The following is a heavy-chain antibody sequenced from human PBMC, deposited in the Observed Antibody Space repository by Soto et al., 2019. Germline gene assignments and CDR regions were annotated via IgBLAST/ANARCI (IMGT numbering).Heavy chain of an antibody. V-gene: IGHV3-21*01. J-gene: IGHJ4*02. CDR3: ARGGYCISTSCSTDY. CDR2: ISSSSSYI. D-gene: IGHD2-2*01. Sequence: PGGSLRLSCAASGFTFSSYSMNRGRQAPGKGLEWVSSISSSSSYIYYADSVKGRFTISRDNAKNSLYLQMNSLRAEDTAVYYCARGGYCISTSCSTDYWGQGTLVTVSS. CDR1: GFTFSSYS.